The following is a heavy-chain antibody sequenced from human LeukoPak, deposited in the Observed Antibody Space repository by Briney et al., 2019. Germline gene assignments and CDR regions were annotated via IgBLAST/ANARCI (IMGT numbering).Heavy chain of an antibody. J-gene: IGHJ4*02. CDR3: ARGYNWNDHYFDY. V-gene: IGHV3-66*01. CDR1: GLTISSNY. Sequence: GGSLRLSCAASGLTISSNYMSWVRQAPGRGLEWISVIYSGGSTYYADSVKGRFTISRDNSKNTLYLQMSSLRAEDTAVYYCARGYNWNDHYFDYWGQGTLVTVSS. CDR2: IYSGGST. D-gene: IGHD1-20*01.